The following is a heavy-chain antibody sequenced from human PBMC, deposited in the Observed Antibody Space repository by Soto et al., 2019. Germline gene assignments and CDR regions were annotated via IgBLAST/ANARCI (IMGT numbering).Heavy chain of an antibody. J-gene: IGHJ5*02. V-gene: IGHV1-3*01. CDR2: INAGNGNT. Sequence: GASVKVSCKGSGYTITSYAMHWVRQAPGQRLEWMGWINAGNGNTKYSQKFQGRVTITRDTSASTAYMELSSLGSEDTAVYYCARDNRYDFWGGYLTGNWFDPWAQGTLVTVSS. CDR1: GYTITSYA. D-gene: IGHD3-3*01. CDR3: ARDNRYDFWGGYLTGNWFDP.